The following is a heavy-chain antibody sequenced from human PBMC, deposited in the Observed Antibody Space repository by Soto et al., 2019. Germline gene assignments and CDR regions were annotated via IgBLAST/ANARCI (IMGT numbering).Heavy chain of an antibody. Sequence: EVQLVESGGDLVQPGRSLRLSCAASGFTFDDYAMHWVRQAPGKGLEWVSGISWNSGSVGYADSVKGRFTISRDNTRNSLYLQMNSLRPEDTAFYYCAKDWLSGNSTNWFDPWGQGTLVTVSS. CDR2: ISWNSGSV. V-gene: IGHV3-9*01. CDR1: GFTFDDYA. D-gene: IGHD3-10*01. J-gene: IGHJ5*02. CDR3: AKDWLSGNSTNWFDP.